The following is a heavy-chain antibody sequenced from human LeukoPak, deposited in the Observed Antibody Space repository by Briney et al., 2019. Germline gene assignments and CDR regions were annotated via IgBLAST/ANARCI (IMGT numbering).Heavy chain of an antibody. J-gene: IGHJ6*04. Sequence: GGSLRLSCEASGFTFSSYSMHWVRQAPGKGLEWVSSISSSSSYIYYADSVKGRFTISRDNAKNSLYLQMNSLRAEDTAVYYCARDLALGYYGMDVWGKGTTVTVSS. CDR3: ARDLALGYYGMDV. V-gene: IGHV3-21*01. CDR2: ISSSSSYI. CDR1: GFTFSSYS.